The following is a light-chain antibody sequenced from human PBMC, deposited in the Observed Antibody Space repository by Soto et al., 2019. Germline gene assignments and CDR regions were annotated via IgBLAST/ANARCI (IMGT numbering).Light chain of an antibody. CDR3: QQYGGSPRT. Sequence: VLTPSPGTLSLSPGERSTLSGRTSQSVSSSSLAWYQQRRGQAPRLLIHDASSRATGIPDRCSGSGSGTDFTLTISRLEPEDFAVYYCQQYGGSPRTFGQGTKVDIK. V-gene: IGKV3-20*01. CDR2: DAS. J-gene: IGKJ1*01. CDR1: QSVSSSS.